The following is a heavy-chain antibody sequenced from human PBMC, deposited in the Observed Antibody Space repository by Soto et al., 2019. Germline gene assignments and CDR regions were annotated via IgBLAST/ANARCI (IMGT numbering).Heavy chain of an antibody. Sequence: ASVKVSCKASGGTFSSYTISWVRQAPGQGLEWMGRIIPILGIANYEQKFQGRVTITGDKSTRSAYWELSSLRSEDTAVYYCARSAYCGGDCYHDAFDIWGQGTMVTVSS. CDR2: IIPILGIA. J-gene: IGHJ3*02. V-gene: IGHV1-69*02. CDR3: ARSAYCGGDCYHDAFDI. D-gene: IGHD2-21*01. CDR1: GGTFSSYT.